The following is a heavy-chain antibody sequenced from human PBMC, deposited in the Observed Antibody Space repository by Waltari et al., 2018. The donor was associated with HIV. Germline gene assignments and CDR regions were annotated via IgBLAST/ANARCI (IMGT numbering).Heavy chain of an antibody. D-gene: IGHD3-22*01. Sequence: QVQLVQSGAEVKKPGSSVKVSCKASGGTFSSYGISWVRQAPGQGIEWMGGSIPILGTTNYAQKFQGRVTLTADEFTTTAYRELSSLRSDDTAVYYCAGGDPTLTMMIKGGFDYWGQGTLVTVAS. CDR2: SIPILGTT. CDR1: GGTFSSYG. V-gene: IGHV1-69*11. CDR3: AGGDPTLTMMIKGGFDY. J-gene: IGHJ4*02.